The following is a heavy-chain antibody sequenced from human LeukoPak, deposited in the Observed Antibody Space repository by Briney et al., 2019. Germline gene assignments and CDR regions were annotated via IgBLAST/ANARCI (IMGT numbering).Heavy chain of an antibody. Sequence: GGSLRLSCAASGFTFSSYEMNWVRQAPGKGLEWVSYISSSGSTIYYADSVKGRFTISRDNSKNTLYLQMNSLRAEDTAIYYCAKDLVTGSLDYWGQGTLVTVSS. CDR3: AKDLVTGSLDY. D-gene: IGHD3-10*01. CDR2: ISSSGSTI. CDR1: GFTFSSYE. J-gene: IGHJ4*02. V-gene: IGHV3-48*03.